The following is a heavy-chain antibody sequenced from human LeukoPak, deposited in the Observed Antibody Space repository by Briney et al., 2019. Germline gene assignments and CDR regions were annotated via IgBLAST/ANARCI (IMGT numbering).Heavy chain of an antibody. J-gene: IGHJ4*02. CDR2: IYYSGST. Sequence: PQTLSLTCTVSGGSISSGDYYWSWIRQPPGKGLEWIGYIYYSGSTYYNPSLKSRVTISVDTSKNQFSLELSSVTAADTAVYYCARDLKYGSAYDYWGQGTLVTVSS. CDR1: GGSISSGDYY. D-gene: IGHD3-10*01. CDR3: ARDLKYGSAYDY. V-gene: IGHV4-30-4*01.